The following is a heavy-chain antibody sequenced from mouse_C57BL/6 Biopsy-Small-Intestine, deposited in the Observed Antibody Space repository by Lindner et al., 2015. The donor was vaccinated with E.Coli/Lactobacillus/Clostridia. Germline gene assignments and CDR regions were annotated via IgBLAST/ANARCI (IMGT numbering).Heavy chain of an antibody. CDR1: GYTFTSYW. Sequence: VQLQESGAEMVRPGASVKLSCKASGYTFTSYWMHWVKQRPGQGLEWIGKIDPSDSETHYNQKFKDKATLTVDKSSSTAYMQLNSLTSEDSAVYYCARHSYYSYDVPYWGQGTTLTVSS. J-gene: IGHJ2*01. CDR2: IDPSDSET. V-gene: IGHV1-52*01. D-gene: IGHD2-12*01. CDR3: ARHSYYSYDVPY.